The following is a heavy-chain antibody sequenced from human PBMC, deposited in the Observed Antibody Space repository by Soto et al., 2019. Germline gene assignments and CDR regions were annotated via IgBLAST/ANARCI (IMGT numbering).Heavy chain of an antibody. CDR2: IYYSGSP. J-gene: IGHJ4*02. CDR1: SGSISSYY. V-gene: IGHV4-59*01. D-gene: IGHD3-10*01. Sequence: QVQLQESGPGLVKASETLSLTCTVSSGSISSYYWSWSWQPPGKGLEWIGYIYYSGSPNYNPSLKSRVTISVDTPKNQFSLKLSSVTAADTAVYYWARGGPYYFDYWGQGTLVTVSS. CDR3: ARGGPYYFDY.